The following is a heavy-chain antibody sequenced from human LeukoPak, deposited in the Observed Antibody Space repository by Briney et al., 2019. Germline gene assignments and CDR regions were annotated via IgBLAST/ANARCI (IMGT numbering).Heavy chain of an antibody. V-gene: IGHV4-59*08. D-gene: IGHD2/OR15-2a*01. Sequence: PSETLSLTCAVYGGSFSGYYWSWIRQPPGKGLEWIGYIYYSGSTNYNPSLKSRVTISVDTSKNQFSLKLSSVTAADTAVYYCARLFYGSHFDYWGQGTLVTVSS. J-gene: IGHJ4*02. CDR2: IYYSGST. CDR3: ARLFYGSHFDY. CDR1: GGSFSGYY.